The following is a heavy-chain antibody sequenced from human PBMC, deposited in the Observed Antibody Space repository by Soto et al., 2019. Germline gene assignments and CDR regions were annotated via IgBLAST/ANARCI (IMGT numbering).Heavy chain of an antibody. V-gene: IGHV1-46*01. CDR2: INPSSGAT. CDR1: GYNFIAYY. CDR3: AKYCGGDCRHFDA. J-gene: IGHJ4*02. D-gene: IGHD2-21*02. Sequence: QVQLVQSGAEVKKPGSSVKLSCKASGYNFIAYYIYRVRQAPGQGPEWMGMINPSSGATNYAQKFQGRVTVTRDTSTSTAYLELSSLRSEDAAVYYCAKYCGGDCRHFDAWGQGTLVTVSS.